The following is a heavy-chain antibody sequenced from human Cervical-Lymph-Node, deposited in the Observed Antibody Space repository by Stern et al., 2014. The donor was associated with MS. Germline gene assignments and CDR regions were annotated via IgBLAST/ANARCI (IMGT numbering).Heavy chain of an antibody. CDR2: SSSSGSTI. D-gene: IGHD6-19*01. Sequence: VQLLEDGGGLVKPGGSLRLSWAASGFTFSDYYMSWIRQAPGKGLEWGSYSSSSGSTIYYADSVKGRFTISRDNAKTSLYLQMNSLRAEDTAVYYCARDSPSWGWCFDYWGQGTLVTVSS. CDR3: ARDSPSWGWCFDY. J-gene: IGHJ4*02. V-gene: IGHV3-11*01. CDR1: GFTFSDYY.